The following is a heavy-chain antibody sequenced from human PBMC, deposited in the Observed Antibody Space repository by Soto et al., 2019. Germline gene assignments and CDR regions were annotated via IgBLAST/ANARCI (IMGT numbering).Heavy chain of an antibody. J-gene: IGHJ4*02. CDR2: ISYDGSNK. CDR3: AKDSSITIFGLVDY. V-gene: IGHV3-30*18. Sequence: GWSLRLSCAASVFTFSSYGMHWVRQAPGKGLEWVAVISYDGSNKYYADSVKGRFTISRDNSKNTLYLQMNSLRAEDTAVYYCAKDSSITIFGLVDYWGQGTLVTVSS. CDR1: VFTFSSYG. D-gene: IGHD3-3*01.